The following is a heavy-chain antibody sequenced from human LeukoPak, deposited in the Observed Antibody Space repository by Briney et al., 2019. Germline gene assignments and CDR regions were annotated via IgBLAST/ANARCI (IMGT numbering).Heavy chain of an antibody. Sequence: GGSLRLSRAASGFTFSNLDMNWGRQAPGKGLEWVSYISSSAYTIYYADSVKGRFTISRDNAKNSLYLQMNGLRAVDTAVYYCGRVWNGRTFIDYWGQGTLVTVSS. V-gene: IGHV3-48*03. D-gene: IGHD1-1*01. J-gene: IGHJ4*02. CDR1: GFTFSNLD. CDR3: GRVWNGRTFIDY. CDR2: ISSSAYTI.